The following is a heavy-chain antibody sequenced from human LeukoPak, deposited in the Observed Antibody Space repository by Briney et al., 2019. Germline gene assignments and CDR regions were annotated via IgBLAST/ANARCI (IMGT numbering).Heavy chain of an antibody. V-gene: IGHV3-15*01. Sequence: KPSETLSLSCAVYGGSFSGYYWSWIRQAPGKGLEWVGRIKSKTDGGTTDYAAPVKGRFTISRDDSKDTLYLQMNSLKTEDTAVYDCTTFLIGYDSSGYLDYWGQGTLVTVSS. J-gene: IGHJ4*02. D-gene: IGHD3-22*01. CDR2: IKSKTDGGTT. CDR3: TTFLIGYDSSGYLDY. CDR1: GGSFSGYY.